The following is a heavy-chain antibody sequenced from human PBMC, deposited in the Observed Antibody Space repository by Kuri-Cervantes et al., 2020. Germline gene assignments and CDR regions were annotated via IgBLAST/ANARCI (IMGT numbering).Heavy chain of an antibody. J-gene: IGHJ6*02. D-gene: IGHD4-17*01. CDR3: AALRDAYYYYGMDV. CDR1: GLTFSSYW. CDR2: IKQDGSEK. Sequence: GESLKISCAASGLTFSSYWMSWVRQAPGKGLEWVANIKQDGSEKYYVDSVKGRFTISRDNAKNSLYLQMNSLRAEDTAVYYCAALRDAYYYYGMDVWGQGTTVTVSS. V-gene: IGHV3-7*01.